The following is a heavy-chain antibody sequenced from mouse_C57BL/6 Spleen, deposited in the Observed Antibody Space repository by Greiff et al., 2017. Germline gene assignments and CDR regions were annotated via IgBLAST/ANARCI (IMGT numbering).Heavy chain of an antibody. V-gene: IGHV5-6*01. J-gene: IGHJ4*01. CDR3: AREGTTVVDPYAMDY. CDR1: GFTFSSYG. CDR2: ISSGGSYT. Sequence: EVQVVESGGDLVKPGGSLKLSCAASGFTFSSYGMSWVRQTPDKRLEWVATISSGGSYTYYPDSVKGRFTISRDNAKNNLYLQMSSLKSEDTAMYYCAREGTTVVDPYAMDYWGQGTSVTVSS. D-gene: IGHD1-1*01.